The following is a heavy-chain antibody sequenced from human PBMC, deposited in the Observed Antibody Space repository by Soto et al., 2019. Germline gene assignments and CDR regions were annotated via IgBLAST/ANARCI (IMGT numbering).Heavy chain of an antibody. J-gene: IGHJ4*02. D-gene: IGHD6-13*01. Sequence: QVQVVESGGGVVQPGRSLRLSCAASGFTFSDYGMHWVRQAPGQGLEWVAVISYDGSKKYYADSVKGRFTTSRDNSKNTMYRQMNSLRPEDTAVYYCAKVGKGWDYFDYWGQGTLVTVSS. CDR1: GFTFSDYG. CDR3: AKVGKGWDYFDY. V-gene: IGHV3-30*18. CDR2: ISYDGSKK.